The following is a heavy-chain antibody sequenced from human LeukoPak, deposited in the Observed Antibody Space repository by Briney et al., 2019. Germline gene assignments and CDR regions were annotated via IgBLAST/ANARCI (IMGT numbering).Heavy chain of an antibody. J-gene: IGHJ1*01. Sequence: GASVKVSCKASGGTFSSYAISWVRQAPGQGLEWMGRIIPIFGTANYAQKFQGRVTITMDESTSTAYMELSSLRSEDTAVYYCASPPPGVVVVAATRQYFQHWGQGTLVTVSS. CDR1: GGTFSSYA. CDR3: ASPPPGVVVVAATRQYFQH. V-gene: IGHV1-69*05. D-gene: IGHD2-15*01. CDR2: IIPIFGTA.